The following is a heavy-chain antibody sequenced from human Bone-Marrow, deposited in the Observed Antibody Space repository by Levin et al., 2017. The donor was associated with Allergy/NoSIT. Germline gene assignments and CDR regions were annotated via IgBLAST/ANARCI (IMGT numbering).Heavy chain of an antibody. V-gene: IGHV4-39*07. D-gene: IGHD6-19*01. J-gene: IGHJ4*02. CDR3: ARERKRGVAALFDF. CDR1: GDSVNNDNYY. CDR2: IYYSGST. Sequence: TASETLSLTCTVSGDSVNNDNYYWGWVRQPPGKGLEWIGSIYYSGSTYSNPALNRRVTISLDTSRNQFSLRLISVTAADTAVYYCARERKRGVAALFDFWGQGSLVTVSS.